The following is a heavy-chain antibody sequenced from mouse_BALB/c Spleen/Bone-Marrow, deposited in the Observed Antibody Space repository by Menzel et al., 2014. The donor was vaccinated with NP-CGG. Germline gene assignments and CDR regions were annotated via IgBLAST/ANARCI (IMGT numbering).Heavy chain of an antibody. CDR2: INPSTGYT. J-gene: IGHJ2*01. D-gene: IGHD4-1*01. Sequence: QVQLKESGAELAKPGASVKMSCKASDYTFTSYWMHWVKQRPGQGLEWIGYINPSTGYTAYNQKFEDKATLTADKSSSTAYMQLSSLTSEDSAVYYCARSGFDYWGQGTTFTVSS. CDR3: ARSGFDY. V-gene: IGHV1-7*01. CDR1: DYTFTSYW.